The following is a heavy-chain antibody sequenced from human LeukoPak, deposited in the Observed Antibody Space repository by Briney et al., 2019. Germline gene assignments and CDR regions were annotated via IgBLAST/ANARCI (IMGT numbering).Heavy chain of an antibody. J-gene: IGHJ4*02. D-gene: IGHD5-18*01. Sequence: SETLSLTCTVSGGSISSSRYYWGWIRQPPGKGLEWIGSIYSGENTYYNPSLKSRVTISVDTSQNQFSLKLTSVTAADTAVYYCARGFTSVDTAMVRYFDYWGQGTLVTVSS. CDR1: GGSISSSRYY. V-gene: IGHV4-39*07. CDR2: IYSGENT. CDR3: ARGFTSVDTAMVRYFDY.